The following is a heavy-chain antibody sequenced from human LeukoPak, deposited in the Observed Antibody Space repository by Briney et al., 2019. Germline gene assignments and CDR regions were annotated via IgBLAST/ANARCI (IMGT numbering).Heavy chain of an antibody. J-gene: IGHJ6*02. D-gene: IGHD3-22*01. V-gene: IGHV4-38-2*02. Sequence: PSETLSLTCTVSGYSISSGYYWGWIRQPPGKGLEWIGSIYHTGSTYYNPSLKSRVTISMSTSRNQFSLKIDSVTAADTAVYYCARADSSGYYYDYYGMDVWGQGTTVTVSS. CDR2: IYHTGST. CDR1: GYSISSGYY. CDR3: ARADSSGYYYDYYGMDV.